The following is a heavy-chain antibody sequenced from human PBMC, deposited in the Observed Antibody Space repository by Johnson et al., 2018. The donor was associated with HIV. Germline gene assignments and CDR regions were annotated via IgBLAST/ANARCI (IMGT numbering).Heavy chain of an antibody. J-gene: IGHJ3*02. CDR2: ISYDGTDK. V-gene: IGHV3-30*03. Sequence: VQLVESGGGVVQPGRSLRLSCAASGFTFSTYAMHWVRQAPGKGLEWVALISYDGTDKYYAYSVKGRFTISRDNSKNTLFLQMNSLRAEDTALYYCARAIAAAGAFDIWGQGTMVTVSS. D-gene: IGHD6-13*01. CDR3: ARAIAAAGAFDI. CDR1: GFTFSTYA.